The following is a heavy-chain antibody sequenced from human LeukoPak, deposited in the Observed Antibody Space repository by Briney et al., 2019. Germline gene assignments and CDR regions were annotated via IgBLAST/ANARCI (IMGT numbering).Heavy chain of an antibody. CDR2: ISGSGGST. D-gene: IGHD6-13*01. V-gene: IGHV3-23*01. CDR1: GFTFSSYS. Sequence: GGSLRLSCAASGFTFSSYSMNWVRQAPGKGLEWVSAISGSGGSTYYADSVKGRFTMSRDNSKNTLELQMNSLRAEDTAVSYCAKSNSSSWYRGSWFDPWGQGTLVTVSS. J-gene: IGHJ5*02. CDR3: AKSNSSSWYRGSWFDP.